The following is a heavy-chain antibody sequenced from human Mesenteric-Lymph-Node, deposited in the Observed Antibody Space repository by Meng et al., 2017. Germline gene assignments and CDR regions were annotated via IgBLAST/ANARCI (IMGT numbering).Heavy chain of an antibody. D-gene: IGHD3-10*01. CDR3: ARRRGGSGRDC. J-gene: IGHJ4*02. Sequence: QLQLEQSGQRLVKPLALRFLTCTVSGGAIRSNGYYWDWVRQLPGKGLEWIGAIYHSGSTSYNPSLLSRVTMFVDTSRNQLSLMLTSVTATDTAVYYCARRRGGSGRDCWGQGTLVTVSS. V-gene: IGHV4-39*01. CDR1: GGAIRSNGYY. CDR2: IYHSGST.